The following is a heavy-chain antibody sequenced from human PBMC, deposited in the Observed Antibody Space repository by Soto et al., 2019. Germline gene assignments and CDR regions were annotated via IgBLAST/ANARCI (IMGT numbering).Heavy chain of an antibody. Sequence: GGSLRLSCAASGFTFSGSAMHWVRQASGKGLEWVGRIRSKANSYATAYAASVKGRFTISRDDSKNTAYLQMNSLKTEDTAVNYCTRRSRIAVAEHAFDIWGQGTMVTVSS. J-gene: IGHJ3*02. CDR2: IRSKANSYAT. D-gene: IGHD6-19*01. CDR1: GFTFSGSA. CDR3: TRRSRIAVAEHAFDI. V-gene: IGHV3-73*01.